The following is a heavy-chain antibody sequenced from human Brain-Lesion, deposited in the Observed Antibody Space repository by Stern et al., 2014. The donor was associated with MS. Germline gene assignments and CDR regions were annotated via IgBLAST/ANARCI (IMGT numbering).Heavy chain of an antibody. CDR2: INPNTGGT. Sequence: VQLVESGAEVKNPGASVKVSCQTSGYIFTGYYIHLVRQAPAPALQWMAWINPNTGGTKYAQKLPGRVTIIRETSISTAYVELSSLTSDDTAVYYCARDQRGITIFGVVTDYYYLGMDVWGQGTTVTVSS. V-gene: IGHV1-2*02. CDR3: ARDQRGITIFGVVTDYYYLGMDV. J-gene: IGHJ6*02. CDR1: GYIFTGYY. D-gene: IGHD3-3*01.